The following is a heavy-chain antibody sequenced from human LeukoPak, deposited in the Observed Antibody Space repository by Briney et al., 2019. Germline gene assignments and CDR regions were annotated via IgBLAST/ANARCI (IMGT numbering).Heavy chain of an antibody. CDR2: VYPRNSDT. CDR1: GYSFNYYW. V-gene: IGHV5-51*01. CDR3: ARQDGDGFYYFDY. D-gene: IGHD2-21*02. J-gene: IGHJ4*02. Sequence: GESLKISCKGSGYSFNYYWIGWVRQMPGRGLEWMGIVYPRNSDTRYSPSFQGQVTISVDKSISTAYLRWSGLKASDTAMYYCARQDGDGFYYFDYWGQGTLVTVSS.